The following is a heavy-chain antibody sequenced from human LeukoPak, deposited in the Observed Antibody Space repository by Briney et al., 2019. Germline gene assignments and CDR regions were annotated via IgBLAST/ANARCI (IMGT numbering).Heavy chain of an antibody. CDR2: IYYSGST. Sequence: SETLSLTCTVSGDSASSGIYYWTWIRQPPGKGLEWIGYIYYSGSTNYNPSLKSRVTISVDTSKNQFSLKWSSVTAADTAVYYCASRMFYNWFDPWGQGTLVTVSS. CDR1: GDSASSGIYY. J-gene: IGHJ5*02. D-gene: IGHD3-10*02. CDR3: ASRMFYNWFDP. V-gene: IGHV4-61*01.